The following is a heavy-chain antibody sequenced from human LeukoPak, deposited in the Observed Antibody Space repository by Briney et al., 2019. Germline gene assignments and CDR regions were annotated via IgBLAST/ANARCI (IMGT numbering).Heavy chain of an antibody. CDR2: IDKKDNLYAT. D-gene: IGHD2-15*01. J-gene: IGHJ5*02. CDR1: GITFSSWS. Sequence: GGSLRLSCAGSGITFSSWSMNWVRQAPGKGLEWVGHIDKKDNLYATAYAESVKGRFTISRDDSKDTAFLHMDSLKTEDTALYYCTRDRGTYNWFDPWGQGTLVTVSS. CDR3: TRDRGTYNWFDP. V-gene: IGHV3-73*01.